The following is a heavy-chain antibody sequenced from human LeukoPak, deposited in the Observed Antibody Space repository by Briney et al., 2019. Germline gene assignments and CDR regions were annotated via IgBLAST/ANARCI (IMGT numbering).Heavy chain of an antibody. CDR3: ARAPPRGDGYHFY. CDR1: GGTFSSYA. D-gene: IGHD5-24*01. Sequence: SSVKVSCKASGGTFSSYAISWVRQAPGQGLEWMGRIIPIFGIANYAQKFQGRVTITADKSTSTAYMELSSLRSEDTAVYYCARAPPRGDGYHFYWGQGTLVSVSS. J-gene: IGHJ4*02. V-gene: IGHV1-69*04. CDR2: IIPIFGIA.